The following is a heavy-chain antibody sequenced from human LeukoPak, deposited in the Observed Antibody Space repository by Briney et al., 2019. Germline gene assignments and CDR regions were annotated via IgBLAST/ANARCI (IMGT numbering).Heavy chain of an antibody. CDR2: IYYSGST. D-gene: IGHD3-10*01. CDR3: ARGRWFGANWFDP. J-gene: IGHJ5*02. CDR1: GGSISSYY. V-gene: IGHV4-59*01. Sequence: SETLSLTCTVSGGSISSYYWSWIRQPPGKGLEWIGYIYYSGSTNYNPSLKSRVTISVDTSKNQLSLKLSSVTAADTAVYYCARGRWFGANWFDPWGQGTLVTVSS.